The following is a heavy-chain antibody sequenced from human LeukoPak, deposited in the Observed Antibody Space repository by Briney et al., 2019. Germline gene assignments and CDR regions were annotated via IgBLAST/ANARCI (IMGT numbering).Heavy chain of an antibody. J-gene: IGHJ6*03. V-gene: IGHV3-30-3*01. Sequence: PGGSLRLSCAASGFTFSNYVIHWVRQAPGKGLEWLAVISYDGTNKYYGDSVKGRFTISRDHSKSTVDLQMDSLGGAHTAVYYCARSPTYYYKDVWGKGTTVTVSS. CDR3: ARSPTYYYKDV. CDR2: ISYDGTNK. CDR1: GFTFSNYV.